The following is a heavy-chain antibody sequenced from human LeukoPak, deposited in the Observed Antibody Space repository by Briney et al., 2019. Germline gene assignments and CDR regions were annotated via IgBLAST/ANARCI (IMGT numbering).Heavy chain of an antibody. V-gene: IGHV3-30-3*01. D-gene: IGHD3-16*01. CDR3: VRDGPTFDAFDI. Sequence: TGGSLRLSCAASGFTFSSYAMHWVRQAPGKGLEWVAVISYDGSNKYYADSVKGRFTISRDNSKNTLYLQMNSLRAEDTAVYYCVRDGPTFDAFDIWGQGTMVTVSS. J-gene: IGHJ3*02. CDR1: GFTFSSYA. CDR2: ISYDGSNK.